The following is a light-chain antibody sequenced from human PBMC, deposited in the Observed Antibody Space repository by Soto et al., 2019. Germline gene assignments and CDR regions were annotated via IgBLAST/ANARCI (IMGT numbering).Light chain of an antibody. Sequence: EIVLTQSPATLSLSPGERATLSCRASQSVSSYLAWYQQKPGQAPRLLIYDASNRATGIPARFSGSGSGTDFTLTIRSLEPEDFAVYYCQQRSNCLTFGGGTKGEIK. CDR2: DAS. J-gene: IGKJ4*01. CDR1: QSVSSY. CDR3: QQRSNCLT. V-gene: IGKV3-11*01.